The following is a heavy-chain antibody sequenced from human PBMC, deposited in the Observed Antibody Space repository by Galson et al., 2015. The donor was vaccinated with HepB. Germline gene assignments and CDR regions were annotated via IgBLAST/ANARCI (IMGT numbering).Heavy chain of an antibody. CDR2: ISSSSSTI. D-gene: IGHD6-13*01. CDR1: GFTFSSYS. V-gene: IGHV3-48*01. Sequence: SLRLSCAASGFTFSSYSMNWVRQAPGKGLEWVSYISSSSSTIYYADSVKGRFTISRDNAKNSLYLRMNSLRAEETAVYYCARGLYSSSWYPPYYYYYMDVWGKGTTVTVSS. CDR3: ARGLYSSSWYPPYYYYYMDV. J-gene: IGHJ6*03.